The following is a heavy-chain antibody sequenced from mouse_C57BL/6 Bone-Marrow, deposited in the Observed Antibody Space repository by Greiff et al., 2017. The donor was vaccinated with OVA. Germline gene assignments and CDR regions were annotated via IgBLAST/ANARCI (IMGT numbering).Heavy chain of an antibody. CDR3: ASYYYGSSYRYFDV. Sequence: VQVVESGPGLVAPSQSLSITCTVSGFSLTSYAISWVRQPPGKGLEWLGVIWTGGGTNYNSALKSRLSISKDNSKSQVFLKMNSLQTDDTARYYCASYYYGSSYRYFDVWGTGTTVTVSS. J-gene: IGHJ1*03. CDR2: IWTGGGT. D-gene: IGHD1-1*01. V-gene: IGHV2-9-1*01. CDR1: GFSLTSYA.